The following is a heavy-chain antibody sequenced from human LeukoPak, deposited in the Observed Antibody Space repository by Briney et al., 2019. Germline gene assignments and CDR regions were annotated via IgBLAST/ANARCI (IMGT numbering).Heavy chain of an antibody. D-gene: IGHD6-13*01. CDR1: GGTFSSYA. Sequence: GSSVKVSCKASGGTFSSYAISWVRQAPGQGLEWMGGIIPIFGTANYAQKFQGRVTITADESTSTAYMELSSLRSEDTAVYYCAREAAAGHDRPPLYFQHWGQGTLVTVSS. J-gene: IGHJ1*01. CDR3: AREAAAGHDRPPLYFQH. V-gene: IGHV1-69*01. CDR2: IIPIFGTA.